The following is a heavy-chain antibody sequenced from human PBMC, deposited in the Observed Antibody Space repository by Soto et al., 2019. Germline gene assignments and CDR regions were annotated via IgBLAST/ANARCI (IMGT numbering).Heavy chain of an antibody. CDR3: ATSMGRGGNDY. D-gene: IGHD3-10*01. Sequence: EVQLVESGGGLVQPGGSLRLSCAASGFTFSDNWMSWVRQAPGKGLECVANIKTDGSEKYYVDPVKGRFTISRDNAKNSLYLQINSLRAEDTAVYYCATSMGRGGNDYWGQGTLVAVSP. CDR1: GFTFSDNW. J-gene: IGHJ4*02. CDR2: IKTDGSEK. V-gene: IGHV3-7*05.